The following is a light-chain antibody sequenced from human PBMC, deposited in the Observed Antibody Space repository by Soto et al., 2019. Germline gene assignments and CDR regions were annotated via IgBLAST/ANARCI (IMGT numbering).Light chain of an antibody. CDR2: SNN. CDR3: CSYTSSRTYV. Sequence: QSVLTQPPSASGTPGQRVTISCSGSSSNIGSNTVNWYQQLPGTAPKLLIYSNNQRPSGVPDRFSGSKSGNTASLTISGLQAEDEADYYCCSYTSSRTYVFGTGTKVTVL. J-gene: IGLJ1*01. V-gene: IGLV1-44*01. CDR1: SSNIGSNT.